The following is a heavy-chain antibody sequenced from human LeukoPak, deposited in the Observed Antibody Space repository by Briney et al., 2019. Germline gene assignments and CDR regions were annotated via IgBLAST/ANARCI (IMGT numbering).Heavy chain of an antibody. J-gene: IGHJ4*02. CDR3: ARVLRPMASQYYFDY. V-gene: IGHV4-59*01. CDR2: IYYSGST. CDR1: GASINTYY. D-gene: IGHD3-10*01. Sequence: SETLSLTCTVSGASINTYYWSWVRQPPGKGLEWIGYIYYSGSTSYNPSLKTRVTISIDTSKNQFSLKLSSVTAADTAVYYCARVLRPMASQYYFDYWGQGTLVTVSS.